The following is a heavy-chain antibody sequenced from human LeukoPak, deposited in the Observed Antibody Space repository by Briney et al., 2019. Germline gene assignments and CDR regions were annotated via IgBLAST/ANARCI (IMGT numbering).Heavy chain of an antibody. CDR3: ARGGYSSSWYGFDY. J-gene: IGHJ4*02. D-gene: IGHD6-13*01. CDR1: GYTFTSYD. Sequence: ASVKVSCKASGYTFTSYDINWVRQATGRGLEWMGWMNPNSGNTGYAQKFQGRVTMTRNTSISTAYMELSSLRSEDTAVYYCARGGYSSSWYGFDYWGQGTLVTVSS. V-gene: IGHV1-8*01. CDR2: MNPNSGNT.